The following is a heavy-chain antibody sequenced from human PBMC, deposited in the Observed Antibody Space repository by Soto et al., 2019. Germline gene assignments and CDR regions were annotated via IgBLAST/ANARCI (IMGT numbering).Heavy chain of an antibody. CDR1: GFTVSSNY. V-gene: IGHV3-66*04. CDR3: ARHGYSYGGGYFDY. J-gene: IGHJ4*02. Sequence: PGGSLRLSCAASGFTVSSNYMSRVRQAPGKGLEWVSVIYSGGSAYYADSVKGRFTISRDNSKNTLYLQMNSLRAEDTAVYYCARHGYSYGGGYFDYWGKGTLVTVSS. CDR2: IYSGGSA. D-gene: IGHD5-18*01.